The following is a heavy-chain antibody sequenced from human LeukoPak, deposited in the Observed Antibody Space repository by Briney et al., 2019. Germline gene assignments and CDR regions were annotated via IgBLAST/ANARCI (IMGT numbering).Heavy chain of an antibody. CDR3: ARDILAVAGTGYFDS. D-gene: IGHD6-19*01. V-gene: IGHV3-33*01. Sequence: GGSLRLSCAASGFTFSSYGMHWVRQAPGKGLEWVAVIWYDGSNKYYADSVKGRFTISRDNSKNTLYLQMNSLRAEDTAVYYCARDILAVAGTGYFDSWGQGTLVTVSS. CDR1: GFTFSSYG. CDR2: IWYDGSNK. J-gene: IGHJ4*02.